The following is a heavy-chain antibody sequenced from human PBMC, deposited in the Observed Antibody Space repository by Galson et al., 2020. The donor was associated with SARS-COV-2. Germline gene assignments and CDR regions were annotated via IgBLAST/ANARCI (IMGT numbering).Heavy chain of an antibody. J-gene: IGHJ4*02. CDR1: GFDFSTYA. V-gene: IGHV3-23*01. CDR3: DYGGG. CDR2: ISDNGNII. D-gene: IGHD4-17*01. Sequence: GGSLRLSCAVAGFDFSTYAMGWVRQAPGKGLEWISAISDNGNIIFYANSLKGRFTTSRDNSKNILFLQMNGLRAEDTAVYYCDYGGGWSQGTQVTVSS.